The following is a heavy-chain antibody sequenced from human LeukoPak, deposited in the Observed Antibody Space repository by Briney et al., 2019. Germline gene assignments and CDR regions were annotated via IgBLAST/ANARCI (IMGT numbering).Heavy chain of an antibody. CDR2: INPSGGST. D-gene: IGHD2-2*02. V-gene: IGHV1-46*01. CDR1: GYTFTRYY. Sequence: ASVKVSCKASGYTFTRYYMHWVRQAPGQGREWMGIINPSGGSTGYAQKFQGRVTMTRDTSTNTVYMELSSLRSDDTAVYYCARRGYCGNTGCYRPRDDAFDIWGQGTMVTVSS. J-gene: IGHJ3*02. CDR3: ARRGYCGNTGCYRPRDDAFDI.